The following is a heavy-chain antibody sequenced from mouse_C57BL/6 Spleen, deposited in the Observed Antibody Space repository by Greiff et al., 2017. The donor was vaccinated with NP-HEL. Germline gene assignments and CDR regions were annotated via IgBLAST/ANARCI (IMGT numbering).Heavy chain of an antibody. Sequence: QVQLQQSGAELVRPGASVKLSCKASGYTFTDYYINWVKQRPGQGLEWIARIYPGSGNTYYNEKFKGKATLTAEKSSSTAYMQLSSLTSEDSAVYFCARALPYDRGYFDYWGQGTTLTVSS. J-gene: IGHJ2*01. CDR1: GYTFTDYY. CDR2: IYPGSGNT. CDR3: ARALPYDRGYFDY. D-gene: IGHD2-3*01. V-gene: IGHV1-76*01.